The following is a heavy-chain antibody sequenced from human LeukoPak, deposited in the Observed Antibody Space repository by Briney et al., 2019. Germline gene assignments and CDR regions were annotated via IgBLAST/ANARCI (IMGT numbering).Heavy chain of an antibody. Sequence: SETLSLTCTVSDDSIRSGDYYWSWIRQPPGKGLEWIGNIYYGGSTNYSPTLKSRVIISIDTSKNQFSLRLNSVTAAGTAVYYCVRGVWYGELPPDYWGQGTLVTVSS. CDR3: VRGVWYGELPPDY. D-gene: IGHD3-10*01. CDR2: IYYGGST. V-gene: IGHV4-30-4*01. J-gene: IGHJ4*02. CDR1: DDSIRSGDYY.